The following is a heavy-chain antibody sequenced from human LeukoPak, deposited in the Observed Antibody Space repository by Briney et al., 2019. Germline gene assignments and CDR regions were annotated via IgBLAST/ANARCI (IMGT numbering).Heavy chain of an antibody. Sequence: ASVKVSCKASGYTFIGYYIHWVRQAPGQGLEWMGWINPNSGVTNYAQKLQGRVTMTTDTSTSTAYMELRSLRSDDTAVYYCARDPMAARPDGNQRYNWFDPWGQGTLVTVSS. CDR1: GYTFIGYY. V-gene: IGHV1-2*02. CDR2: INPNSGVT. CDR3: ARDPMAARPDGNQRYNWFDP. D-gene: IGHD6-6*01. J-gene: IGHJ5*02.